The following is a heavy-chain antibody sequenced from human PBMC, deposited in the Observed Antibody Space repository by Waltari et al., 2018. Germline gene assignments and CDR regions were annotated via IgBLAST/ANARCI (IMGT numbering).Heavy chain of an antibody. D-gene: IGHD6-6*01. CDR3: ARGGIAARVDY. CDR1: GFTFSSYD. Sequence: EVQLVESGGGLVQPGGSLRLSCAASGFTFSSYDMNWVRQAPGKGLEWVSYISSSGSTIYYADSVKGRFTISRDNAKNSLYLQMNSLRAEDTAVYYCARGGIAARVDYWGQGTLVTVSS. V-gene: IGHV3-48*03. J-gene: IGHJ4*02. CDR2: ISSSGSTI.